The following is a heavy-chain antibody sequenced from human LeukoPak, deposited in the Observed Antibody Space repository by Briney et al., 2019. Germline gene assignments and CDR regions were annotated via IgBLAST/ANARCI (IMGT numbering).Heavy chain of an antibody. V-gene: IGHV3-23*01. CDR2: LNGNGGST. J-gene: IGHJ4*02. CDR3: AKSLYGGCDY. D-gene: IGHD3-16*02. Sequence: PGGSLRLSCAASGFSFSTYAMSWVRQAPGKGLEWVSGLNGNGGSTSYADSVKGRFTIFRDNSKNTVYLQMNSLRVEDTAVYYCAKSLYGGCDYWGQGTVVTVSS. CDR1: GFSFSTYA.